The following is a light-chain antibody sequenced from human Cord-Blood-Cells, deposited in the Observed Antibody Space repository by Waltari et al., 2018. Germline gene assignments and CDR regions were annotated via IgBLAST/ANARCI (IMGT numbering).Light chain of an antibody. CDR1: SSDVGSYNL. Sequence: QSALTQPASVSGSPGQSIPISCTGTSSDVGSYNLVSWYQQHPGKAPKRMIYEGSKRPSGVSNRFSGSKSGNTASLTISGLQAEDEADYYCCSYAGSSTWVFGGGTKLTAL. V-gene: IGLV2-23*01. CDR2: EGS. J-gene: IGLJ3*02. CDR3: CSYAGSSTWV.